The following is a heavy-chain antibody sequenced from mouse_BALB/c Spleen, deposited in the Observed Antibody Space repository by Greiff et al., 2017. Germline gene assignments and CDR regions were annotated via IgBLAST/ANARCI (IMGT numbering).Heavy chain of an antibody. J-gene: IGHJ4*01. CDR3: ARATVGGDAMDY. V-gene: IGHV5-17*02. CDR1: GFTFSSFG. CDR2: ISSGSSTI. Sequence: EVHLVESGGGLVQPGGSRKLSCAASGFTFSSFGMHWVRQAPEKGLEWVAYISSGSSTIYYADTVKGRFTISRDNPKNTLFLQMTSLRSEDTAMYYCARATVGGDAMDYWGQGTSVTVSS. D-gene: IGHD1-1*01.